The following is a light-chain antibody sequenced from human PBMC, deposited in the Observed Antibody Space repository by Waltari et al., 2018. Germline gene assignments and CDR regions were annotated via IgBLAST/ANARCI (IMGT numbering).Light chain of an antibody. Sequence: SSELTQDPAVSVALGQTVTITCQGDSLRTYYVNWFQQKPGQAPILVIFGENNPPSGIPDRFSGANSGSTASLTMTGAQAEDEADYYCNSRENRANPIFFFGTGTKVTVL. CDR1: SLRTYY. V-gene: IGLV3-19*01. CDR2: GEN. J-gene: IGLJ1*01. CDR3: NSRENRANPIFF.